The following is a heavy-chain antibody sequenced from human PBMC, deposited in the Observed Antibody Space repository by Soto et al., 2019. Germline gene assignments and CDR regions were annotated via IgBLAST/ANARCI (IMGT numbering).Heavy chain of an antibody. CDR1: GGSISSYY. V-gene: IGHV4-59*01. Sequence: PAETMSLTCTVSGGSISSYYWSWIRQPPGKGLEWIGYIYYSGSTNYNPSLKSRVTISVDTSKNQFSLKLGSVTAADTAVYYCARDYSDDAFDIWGQGTMVTVSS. D-gene: IGHD2-21*01. J-gene: IGHJ3*02. CDR3: ARDYSDDAFDI. CDR2: IYYSGST.